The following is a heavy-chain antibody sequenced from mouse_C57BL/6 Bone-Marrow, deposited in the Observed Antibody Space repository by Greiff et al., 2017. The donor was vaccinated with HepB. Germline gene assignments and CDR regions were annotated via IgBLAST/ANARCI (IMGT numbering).Heavy chain of an antibody. J-gene: IGHJ1*03. CDR2: ISDGGSYT. V-gene: IGHV5-4*01. CDR3: ARDYYGSSWYFEV. Sequence: EVKLVESGGGLVKPGGSLKLSCAASGFTFSSYAMSWVRQTPEKRLEWVATISDGGSYTYYPDNVKGRFTIARDNAKNNLYLQMSQLKSEDTAMDYCARDYYGSSWYFEVWGTGTTVTVSS. D-gene: IGHD1-1*01. CDR1: GFTFSSYA.